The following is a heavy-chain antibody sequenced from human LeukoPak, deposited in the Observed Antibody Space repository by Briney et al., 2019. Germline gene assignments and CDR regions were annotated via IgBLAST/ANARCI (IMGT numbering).Heavy chain of an antibody. Sequence: PGRSLRLSCAASGFTFSSYGMHWVRQAPGKGLEWVAVISYDGSNKYYADSVKGRFTISRDNSKNTLYLQMNSLRAEDTAVYYCAKGTNYYDSSGYYRLDAFDIWGQGTMVTVSS. CDR1: GFTFSSYG. D-gene: IGHD3-22*01. CDR3: AKGTNYYDSSGYYRLDAFDI. V-gene: IGHV3-30*18. CDR2: ISYDGSNK. J-gene: IGHJ3*02.